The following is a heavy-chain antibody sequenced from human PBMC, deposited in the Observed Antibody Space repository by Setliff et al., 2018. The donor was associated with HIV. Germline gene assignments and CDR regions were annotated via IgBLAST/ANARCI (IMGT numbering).Heavy chain of an antibody. D-gene: IGHD5-18*01. Sequence: PSETLSLTCTVSGDSISSYYWSWIRQPPGKGLEWIGYIYYSGSTNYNPSLKSRVTISLDMSKNQFSLRLSSVTAADTAVYYCARDSGYSFGLNYFDYWGQGTLVTVSS. CDR1: GDSISSYY. V-gene: IGHV4-59*01. CDR2: IYYSGST. CDR3: ARDSGYSFGLNYFDY. J-gene: IGHJ4*02.